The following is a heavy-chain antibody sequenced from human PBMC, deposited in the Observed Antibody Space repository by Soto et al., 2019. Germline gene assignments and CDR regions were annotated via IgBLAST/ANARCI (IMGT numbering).Heavy chain of an antibody. CDR3: ARGRDY. J-gene: IGHJ4*02. CDR1: GGSFSPFY. V-gene: IGHV4-34*01. Sequence: QVQLQQWGAGLLKPSETLSLTCAVYGGSFSPFYWSWIRQPPGKGLEWIGEINHSGSTNYNPSLKSRVTTSVDTSKNQFSLKLSSVTAADTAMYYCARGRDYWGQGTLVTVSS. CDR2: INHSGST.